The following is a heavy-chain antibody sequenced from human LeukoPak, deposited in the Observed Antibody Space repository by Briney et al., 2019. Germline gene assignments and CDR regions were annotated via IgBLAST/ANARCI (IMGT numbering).Heavy chain of an antibody. V-gene: IGHV3-48*03. J-gene: IGHJ4*02. CDR3: ATLRYFDWLFDY. Sequence: GGSLRLSCAASGFTFSSYEMNWVRQAPGKGLEWVSYISSSGSTIYYEDSVKGRFTISRDNAKNSLYLQMNSLRAEDTAVYYCATLRYFDWLFDYWGQGTLVTVSS. CDR1: GFTFSSYE. CDR2: ISSSGSTI. D-gene: IGHD3-9*01.